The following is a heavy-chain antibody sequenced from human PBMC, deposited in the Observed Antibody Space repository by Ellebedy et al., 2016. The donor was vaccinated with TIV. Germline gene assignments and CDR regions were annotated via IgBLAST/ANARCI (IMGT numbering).Heavy chain of an antibody. Sequence: AASVKVSCKASGYTFTGYYMHWVRQAPGQGLEWMGWISAYNGNTNYAQKLQGRVTMTTDTSTSTAYMELRSLRSDDTAVYYCARDRRGATTDFDYWGQGTLVTVSS. D-gene: IGHD1-26*01. CDR2: ISAYNGNT. V-gene: IGHV1-18*04. J-gene: IGHJ4*02. CDR1: GYTFTGYY. CDR3: ARDRRGATTDFDY.